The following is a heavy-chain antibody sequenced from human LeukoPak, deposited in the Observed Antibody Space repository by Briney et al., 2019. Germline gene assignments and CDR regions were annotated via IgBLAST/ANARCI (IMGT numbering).Heavy chain of an antibody. V-gene: IGHV1-2*02. J-gene: IGHJ5*02. CDR1: GYTFTGYY. CDR3: ARVTVVTNNWFDP. CDR2: INPNSGGT. Sequence: ASVKVSCKASGYTFTGYYMHWVRQAPGQGLEWMGWINPNSGGTNYAQKFQGRVTMTRDTSISTAYMELSRLRSDDTAVYYCARVTVVTNNWFDPWGQGTLVTVSS. D-gene: IGHD4-23*01.